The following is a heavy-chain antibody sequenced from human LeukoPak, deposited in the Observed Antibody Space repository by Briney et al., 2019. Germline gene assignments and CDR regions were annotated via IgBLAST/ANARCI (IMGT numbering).Heavy chain of an antibody. D-gene: IGHD6-19*01. V-gene: IGHV3-53*01. J-gene: IGHJ4*02. Sequence: GGSLRLSCAASGFIVSKNYMNWVRQAPGKGLEWVSVIYSDGNTDYADSVKGRFTISRDDSKNTLYLQMRGLRVDDTAVYYCARDGGSGWSSAFLDHWGQGTLVSVSS. CDR2: IYSDGNT. CDR1: GFIVSKNY. CDR3: ARDGGSGWSSAFLDH.